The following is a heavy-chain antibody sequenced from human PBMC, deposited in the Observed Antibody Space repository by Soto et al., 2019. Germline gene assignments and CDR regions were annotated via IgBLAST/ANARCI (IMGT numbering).Heavy chain of an antibody. CDR1: GYSFSSYA. V-gene: IGHV3-23*05. CDR3: FKGTLGHCTGGYCYSFHYYDS. J-gene: IGHJ4*02. Sequence: GGSLRLSCAASGYSFSSYALSWVRQAPGKGLEWVSTIFSSGSSTYYADSVKGRFAISRDDSKNTLYLQMNSLRAEDTAVFYCFKGTLGHCTGGYCYSFHYYDSWGQGTQVTVSS. CDR2: IFSSGSST. D-gene: IGHD2-15*01.